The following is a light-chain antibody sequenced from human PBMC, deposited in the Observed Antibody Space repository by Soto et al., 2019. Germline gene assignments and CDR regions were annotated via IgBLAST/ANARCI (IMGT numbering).Light chain of an antibody. J-gene: IGKJ5*01. Sequence: EIVMTPSPATLSVPPGDSATFSCRASKSVRSDLAWYQQKPGQAPRLLIYGGSIRAADIPDRFSGSGSGTEFTLTISTLQSEDFAVYYCQQYNDWPTITFGQGTRLEIK. CDR3: QQYNDWPTIT. CDR2: GGS. V-gene: IGKV3-15*01. CDR1: KSVRSD.